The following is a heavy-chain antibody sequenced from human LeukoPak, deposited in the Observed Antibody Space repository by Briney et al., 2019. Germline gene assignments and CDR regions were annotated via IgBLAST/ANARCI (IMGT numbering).Heavy chain of an antibody. CDR1: GFAFSDYN. D-gene: IGHD2/OR15-2a*01. V-gene: IGHV3-48*04. Sequence: GGSLRLSCAASGFAFSDYNMNWVRQAPGKGLEWVSYITNWSGTIYYADSVKGRFTISRDNAKNSLYLQMNSLRAEDTAVYYCARSDASMDKHFDYWGQGTLVTVSS. CDR2: ITNWSGTI. CDR3: ARSDASMDKHFDY. J-gene: IGHJ4*02.